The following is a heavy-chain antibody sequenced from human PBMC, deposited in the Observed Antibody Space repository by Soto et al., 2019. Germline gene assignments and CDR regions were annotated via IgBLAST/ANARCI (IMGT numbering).Heavy chain of an antibody. D-gene: IGHD2-8*01. Sequence: PGESLKISCTGLGYTLTTFWIGWVRQMPGEGLEWMGIIYPGDSDARYSPSFQGQVTISVDKSISTAYLQWSSLKASDSGMYYCARGYCTTSICDPWFDPWGQGTLVTVSS. CDR2: IYPGDSDA. V-gene: IGHV5-51*01. CDR3: ARGYCTTSICDPWFDP. CDR1: GYTLTTFW. J-gene: IGHJ5*02.